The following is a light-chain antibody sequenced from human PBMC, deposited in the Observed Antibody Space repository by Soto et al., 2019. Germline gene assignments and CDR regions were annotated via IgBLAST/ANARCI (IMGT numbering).Light chain of an antibody. CDR2: EGN. CDR1: TTDVDPYDL. CDR3: CAYAGSNTLV. Sequence: QSALTQPASVSGSPGQSLTISCTGTTTDVDPYDLVSWYQCRPGEAPKLMIYEGNKRPSGVSNRFSASKSGNTASLTISGLQAEDEADYYCCAYAGSNTLVFGGGTKLTVL. J-gene: IGLJ2*01. V-gene: IGLV2-23*01.